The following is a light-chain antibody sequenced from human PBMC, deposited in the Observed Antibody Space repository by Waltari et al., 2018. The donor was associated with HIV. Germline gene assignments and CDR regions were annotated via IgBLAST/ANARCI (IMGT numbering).Light chain of an antibody. CDR1: RSDVGGYNY. V-gene: IGLV2-14*01. Sequence: QSALTQPASVSGSPGQPITISCPGTRSDVGGYNYVAWYHQHPGKAPKLMIYEVSNRPSGVSNRFSGSKSGNTASLTISGLQAEDESDYYCSSYTSSSTLVVFGGGTKLTVL. CDR3: SSYTSSSTLVV. CDR2: EVS. J-gene: IGLJ2*01.